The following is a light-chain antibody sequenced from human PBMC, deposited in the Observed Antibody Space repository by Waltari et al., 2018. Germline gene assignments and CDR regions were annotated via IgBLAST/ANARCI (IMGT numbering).Light chain of an antibody. J-gene: IGKJ1*01. CDR1: QGLSNY. CDR2: AAS. CDR3: QKYNSAPWT. V-gene: IGKV1-27*01. Sequence: DIQMTQSPPSLSASVGDRATTTCRASQGLSNYLAWYQQKPGKVPKLLIYAASTWQSGVPSRFSGSGSGTDFTLTISSLQPEDVATYYCQKYNSAPWTFGQGTKVEIK.